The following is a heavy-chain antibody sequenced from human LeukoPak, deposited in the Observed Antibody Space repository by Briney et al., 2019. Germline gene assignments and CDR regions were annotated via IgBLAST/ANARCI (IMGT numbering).Heavy chain of an antibody. D-gene: IGHD3-10*01. CDR1: GFTFSSYA. CDR3: AKDRIRVPITMVRGVIITSGALDI. Sequence: PGGSLRLSCAASGFTFSSYAMSWVRQAPGKGLEWVSAISGSGGSTYYADSVKGRFTISRDNSKNTLYLQMNSLRAEDTAVYYCAKDRIRVPITMVRGVIITSGALDIWGQGTMVTVSS. V-gene: IGHV3-23*01. J-gene: IGHJ3*02. CDR2: ISGSGGST.